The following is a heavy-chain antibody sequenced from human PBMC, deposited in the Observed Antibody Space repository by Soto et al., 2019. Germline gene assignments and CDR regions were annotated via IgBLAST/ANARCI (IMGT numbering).Heavy chain of an antibody. CDR2: IYYSGST. J-gene: IGHJ5*02. CDR1: GGSISSYY. Sequence: QVQLQESGPGLVKPSETLSLTCTVSGGSISSYYWSWIRQPPGKGLEWIGYIYYSGSTNYHPSLKSRVTISVDTAKNQLPLKLSSVTAADTAVYYCARLLWSRGDWFDPWGQGTLVTVSS. V-gene: IGHV4-59*08. D-gene: IGHD3-10*01. CDR3: ARLLWSRGDWFDP.